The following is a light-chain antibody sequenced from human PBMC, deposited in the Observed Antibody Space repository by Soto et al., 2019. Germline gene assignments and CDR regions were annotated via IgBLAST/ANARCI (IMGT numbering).Light chain of an antibody. CDR3: SSYAGSNNLV. Sequence: QSALTQPPSASGSPEQSVTISCTGTSSDVGGYNYVSWYQQHPGKAPKLMIYEVSKRPSGVPDRFSGSKSGNTASLTVSGLQAEEEADYYCSSYAGSNNLVFGGGTKVTVL. CDR1: SSDVGGYNY. V-gene: IGLV2-8*01. J-gene: IGLJ2*01. CDR2: EVS.